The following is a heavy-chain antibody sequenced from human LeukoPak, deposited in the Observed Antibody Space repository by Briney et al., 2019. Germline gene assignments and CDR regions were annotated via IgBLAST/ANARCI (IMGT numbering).Heavy chain of an antibody. D-gene: IGHD3-10*02. CDR1: QFTFSRFA. Sequence: GGSLRLSCEPSQFTFSRFAMSWIPQATGTGLEWVSTLSGSGNATYYADCVKRRFTTSRHNPKHTLYLQLDNLRADHTAVYNCAKHLGSHLFLFYYMDVWGTGTSVIVSS. CDR2: LSGSGNAT. V-gene: IGHV3-23*01. CDR3: AKHLGSHLFLFYYMDV. J-gene: IGHJ6*03.